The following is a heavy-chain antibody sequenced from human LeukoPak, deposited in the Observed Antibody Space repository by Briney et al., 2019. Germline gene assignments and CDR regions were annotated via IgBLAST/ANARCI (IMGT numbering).Heavy chain of an antibody. D-gene: IGHD3-22*01. V-gene: IGHV4-39*01. J-gene: IGHJ3*02. CDR2: IYYSGST. CDR1: GGSISSSSYY. CDR3: ARGITMIVVVIHTDDAFDI. Sequence: SETLSLTCTVSGGSISSSSYYWGWIRQPPGKGLEWIGSIYYSGSTYYNPSLKSRVTISVDTSKNQFSLKLSSVTAADTAVYYCARGITMIVVVIHTDDAFDIWGQGTMVTVSS.